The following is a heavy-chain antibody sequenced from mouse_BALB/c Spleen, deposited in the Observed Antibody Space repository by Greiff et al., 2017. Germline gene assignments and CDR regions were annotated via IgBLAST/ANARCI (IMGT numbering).Heavy chain of an antibody. J-gene: IGHJ4*01. Sequence: QVQLQQPGAELVRPGASVKLSCKASGHSFTSYWMNWVKQRPGQGLEWIGMIHPSDSDTRLNQKFKDKATLTVDKSSSTAYMQLSSPTSEDSAVYYCARSGDYDVGDYWGQGTSVTVSS. CDR3: ARSGDYDVGDY. D-gene: IGHD2-4*01. CDR2: IHPSDSDT. CDR1: GHSFTSYW. V-gene: IGHV1-74*01.